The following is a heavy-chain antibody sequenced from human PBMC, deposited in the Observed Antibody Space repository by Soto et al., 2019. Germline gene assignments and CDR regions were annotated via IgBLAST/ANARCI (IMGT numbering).Heavy chain of an antibody. J-gene: IGHJ6*02. Sequence: QVQVVQSGDEVKKPGASVKVSCKASGYTFTNYGLSWVRQAPGQGLEWMGWISGYSGNTKYAEKFQGRVTMTTDTSTSTAHMELRSLRSDATAVYYCAREGQALYYYYGMDVWGQGTAVTVSS. V-gene: IGHV1-18*01. CDR2: ISGYSGNT. CDR1: GYTFTNYG. CDR3: AREGQALYYYYGMDV.